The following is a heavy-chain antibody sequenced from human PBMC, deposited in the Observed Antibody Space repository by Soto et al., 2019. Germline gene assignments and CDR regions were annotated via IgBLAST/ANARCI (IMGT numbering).Heavy chain of an antibody. Sequence: PSQTLSLTCAISGDSVSSNSAAWNWIRQSPSRGLEWLGRTYYRSKWYNDYAVSVKSRIAINPDTSKNQFSLQLNSVTPEDTAVYSFERSRVGVTARRGYYFDYWGQGPLVTVSS. CDR3: ERSRVGVTARRGYYFDY. D-gene: IGHD2-21*02. CDR2: TYYRSKWYN. V-gene: IGHV6-1*01. CDR1: GDSVSSNSAA. J-gene: IGHJ4*02.